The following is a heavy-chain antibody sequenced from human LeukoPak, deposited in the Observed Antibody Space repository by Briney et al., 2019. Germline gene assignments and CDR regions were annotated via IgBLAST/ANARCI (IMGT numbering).Heavy chain of an antibody. CDR1: GFTFSSYA. V-gene: IGHV3-23*01. J-gene: IGHJ4*02. Sequence: PGGSLRLSCAASGFTFSSYAMSWVRQAPGKGLEWVSAISGGGSNTYYADSVKGRFTISRDNSKNTLYLQMNSLRTEDTAIYYCAKADKSGNYVSFDYWGQGTLVTVSS. D-gene: IGHD1-26*01. CDR3: AKADKSGNYVSFDY. CDR2: ISGGGSNT.